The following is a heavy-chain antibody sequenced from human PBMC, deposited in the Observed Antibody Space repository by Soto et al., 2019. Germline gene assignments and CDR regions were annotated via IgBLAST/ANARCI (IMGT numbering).Heavy chain of an antibody. D-gene: IGHD3-22*01. CDR1: GFTFGNAW. V-gene: IGHV3-15*07. CDR3: TTDTSSGYYRFDY. CDR2: IKSKTDGGTT. Sequence: GGSLRLSCAASGFTFGNAWMNWVRQAPGKGLEWVGRIKSKTDGGTTDYAAPVKGRFTISRDDSKNTLYLQMNSLKTEDTAVYYCTTDTSSGYYRFDYRGQGTLVTVSS. J-gene: IGHJ4*02.